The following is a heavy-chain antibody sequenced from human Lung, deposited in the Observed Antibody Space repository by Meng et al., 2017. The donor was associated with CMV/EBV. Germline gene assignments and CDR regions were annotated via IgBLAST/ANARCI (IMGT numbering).Heavy chain of an antibody. V-gene: IGHV5-51*01. J-gene: IGHJ2*01. D-gene: IGHD2-2*01. CDR3: ARQSGYCSSTSCYGYFDL. CDR2: IYPGDSDT. Sequence: ESXKISXKGSGYSFTSYWIGWVRQMPGKGLEWMGIIYPGDSDTRYNPSFQGQVTISADKSISTAYLQWSSLKASDTAMYYCARQSGYCSSTSCYGYFDLWGRGTLVTVSS. CDR1: GYSFTSYW.